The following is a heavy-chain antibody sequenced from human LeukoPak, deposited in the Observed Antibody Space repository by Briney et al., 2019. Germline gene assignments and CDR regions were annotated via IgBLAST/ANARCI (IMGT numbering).Heavy chain of an antibody. J-gene: IGHJ3*02. Sequence: GGSLRLSCAASGFTFSSYWMHWVRQAPGKGLEWVSAIGHSGHTTYYADSVKGRFTISRDNSKNTLYLQMNSLRAEDTAVYYCAKTNVKYCSGGSCFDAFDIWGQGTMVTVSS. D-gene: IGHD2-15*01. CDR1: GFTFSSYW. CDR2: IGHSGHTT. V-gene: IGHV3-23*01. CDR3: AKTNVKYCSGGSCFDAFDI.